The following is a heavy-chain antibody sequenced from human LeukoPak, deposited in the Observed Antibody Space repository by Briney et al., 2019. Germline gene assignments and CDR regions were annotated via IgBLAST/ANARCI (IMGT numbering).Heavy chain of an antibody. D-gene: IGHD3-16*01. Sequence: GGSLRLSCTASGFTFGDYAMNWVRQAPGKGLEWVSYISSSSSTIYYADSVKGRFTISRDNAKNSLYLQMNSLRAEDTAVYYCARDGRFGLDAFDIWDQGTMVTVSS. CDR3: ARDGRFGLDAFDI. CDR2: ISSSSSTI. V-gene: IGHV3-48*01. J-gene: IGHJ3*02. CDR1: GFTFGDYA.